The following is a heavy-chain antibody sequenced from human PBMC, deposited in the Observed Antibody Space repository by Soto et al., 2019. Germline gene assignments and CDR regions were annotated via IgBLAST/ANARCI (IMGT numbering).Heavy chain of an antibody. J-gene: IGHJ4*02. CDR2: INHSGST. CDR1: GGSFSGYY. D-gene: IGHD3-22*01. CDR3: ARVEDYYDSSGYYYYFDY. Sequence: PSETLSLTCAVYGGSFSGYYWSWIRQPPGKGLEWIGEINHSGSTNYNPSLKSRVTISVDTSKNQFSLKLSSVTAADTAVYYCARVEDYYDSSGYYYYFDYWGQGTLVTVS. V-gene: IGHV4-34*01.